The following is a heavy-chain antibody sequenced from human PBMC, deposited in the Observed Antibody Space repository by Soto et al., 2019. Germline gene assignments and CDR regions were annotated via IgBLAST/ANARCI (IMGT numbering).Heavy chain of an antibody. CDR1: GYTFTSYA. V-gene: IGHV1-3*01. D-gene: IGHD1-26*01. Sequence: ASVKVSCKASGYTFTSYAMHWVRQAPGQRLEGMGWINAGNGNTKYSQKFQSRVTITSDTSACIAFMELSSLRSDVSSFYYCAIHSGSYWSFDYWGQGTLVTVSS. CDR2: INAGNGNT. CDR3: AIHSGSYWSFDY. J-gene: IGHJ4*02.